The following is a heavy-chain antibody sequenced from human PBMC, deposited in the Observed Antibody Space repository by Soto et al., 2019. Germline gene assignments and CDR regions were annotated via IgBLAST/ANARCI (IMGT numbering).Heavy chain of an antibody. Sequence: QLVQSGTEVKEPGASVRISCKASGYSFTSFVINWVRQAPGQRPVWVGRINTYNGKRDFAQNLQGRVTITTDTSTTTVYIELGRLPSDHTPMYYCARDVRVGANTDACDISGQGTMVIVSS. D-gene: IGHD1-26*01. V-gene: IGHV1-18*01. J-gene: IGHJ3*02. CDR1: GYSFTSFV. CDR2: INTYNGKR. CDR3: ARDVRVGANTDACDI.